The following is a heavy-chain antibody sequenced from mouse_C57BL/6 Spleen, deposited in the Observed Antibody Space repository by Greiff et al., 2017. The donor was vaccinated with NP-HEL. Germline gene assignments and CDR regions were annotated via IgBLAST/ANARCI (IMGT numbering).Heavy chain of an antibody. D-gene: IGHD1-1*01. J-gene: IGHJ4*01. CDR1: GFSLTSYG. V-gene: IGHV2-5*01. CDR3: AKGSTVVATGAMDY. CDR2: IWRGGST. Sequence: VKLMESGPGLVQPSQSLSITCTVSGFSLTSYGVHWVRQSPGKGLEWLGVIWRGGSTDYNAAFMSRLSITKDNSKSHVFFKMNSLQADDTAIYYCAKGSTVVATGAMDYWGQGTSVTGAS.